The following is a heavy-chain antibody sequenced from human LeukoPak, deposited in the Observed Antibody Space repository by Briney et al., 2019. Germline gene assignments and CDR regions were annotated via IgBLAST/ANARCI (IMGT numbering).Heavy chain of an antibody. D-gene: IGHD3-9*01. CDR2: INHSGST. CDR3: ARDGDYDILTGYSNGGYFDY. V-gene: IGHV4-34*01. CDR1: GGSFSGYY. J-gene: IGHJ4*02. Sequence: SETLSLTCAVYGGSFSGYYWSWIRQPPGKGLEWIGEINHSGSTNYNPSPKSRVTISVDTSKNQFSLKLSSVTAADTAVYYCARDGDYDILTGYSNGGYFDYWGQGTLVTVSS.